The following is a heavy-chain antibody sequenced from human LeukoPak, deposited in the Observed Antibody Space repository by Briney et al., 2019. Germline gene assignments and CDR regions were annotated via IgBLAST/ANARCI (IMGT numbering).Heavy chain of an antibody. CDR2: IYYSGTT. D-gene: IGHD3-22*01. CDR1: GGSVSSGSYY. V-gene: IGHV4-61*01. J-gene: IGHJ4*02. CDR3: ARGRSYDSSGYYYFFDY. Sequence: KPSETLSLTCTVSGGSVSSGSYYWTWIRQPPGQGVEWIGYIYYSGTTKYNPSLKSRVTISVDTSKNQFSLKLSSVTAADTAVYYCARGRSYDSSGYYYFFDYWGQGTLVTVSS.